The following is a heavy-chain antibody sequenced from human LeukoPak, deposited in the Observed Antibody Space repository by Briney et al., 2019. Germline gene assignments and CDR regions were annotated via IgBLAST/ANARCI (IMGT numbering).Heavy chain of an antibody. Sequence: SVKVSCKASGGTFSSYAISWVRQAPGQGLEWMGGIIPIFGTVNYAQKFQGRVTITADKSTSTAYMELSSLRSEDTAVCFCARSLFRFLEWSYRSYYYYYMDVWGKGTTVTVSS. CDR3: ARSLFRFLEWSYRSYYYYYMDV. J-gene: IGHJ6*03. D-gene: IGHD3-3*01. CDR2: IIPIFGTV. V-gene: IGHV1-69*06. CDR1: GGTFSSYA.